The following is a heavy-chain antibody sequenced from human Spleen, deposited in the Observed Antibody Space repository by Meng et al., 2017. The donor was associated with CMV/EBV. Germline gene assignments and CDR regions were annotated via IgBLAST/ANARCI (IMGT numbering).Heavy chain of an antibody. Sequence: SVKVSCKASGGTFSSYTISWVRQAPGQGLEWMGRIIPILGIANYAQKFQGRVTITADKSTSTAYMELSSLGSEDTAVYYCARDPIAAAGNGASGRYYYYYGMDVWGQGTTVTVSS. D-gene: IGHD6-13*01. V-gene: IGHV1-69*04. CDR1: GGTFSSYT. CDR2: IIPILGIA. J-gene: IGHJ6*02. CDR3: ARDPIAAAGNGASGRYYYYYGMDV.